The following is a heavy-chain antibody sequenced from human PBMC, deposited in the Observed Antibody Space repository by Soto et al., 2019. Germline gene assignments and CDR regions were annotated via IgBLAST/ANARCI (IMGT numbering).Heavy chain of an antibody. J-gene: IGHJ6*04. CDR3: ARDSGGMDV. CDR2: INAGNGNT. Sequence: QVQLVQSGAEVKKPGASVKISCKASGYTFTSYALHWVRQAPGQRLEWMGWINAGNGNTKYSKKFQGRVTITRDTSASTAYMELSSLRSEDTAVYYCARDSGGMDVWGKGTTVTVSS. V-gene: IGHV1-3*01. CDR1: GYTFTSYA.